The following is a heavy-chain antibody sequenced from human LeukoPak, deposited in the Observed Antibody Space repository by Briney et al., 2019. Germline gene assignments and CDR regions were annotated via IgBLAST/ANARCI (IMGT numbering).Heavy chain of an antibody. CDR1: GYTFTSYD. V-gene: IGHV1-8*01. J-gene: IGHJ3*02. D-gene: IGHD3-3*01. CDR3: ARVWRGSYDTEPFDI. CDR2: MNPNSGNT. Sequence: GASVKVSCKASGYTFTSYDINWVRQATGQGLEWMGWMNPNSGNTGYAQKFQGRVTMTRNTSISTACMELSSLRSEDTAVYYCARVWRGSYDTEPFDIWGRGTMVTVSS.